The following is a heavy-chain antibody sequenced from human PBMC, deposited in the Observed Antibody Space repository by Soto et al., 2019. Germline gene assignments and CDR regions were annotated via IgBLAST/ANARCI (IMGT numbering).Heavy chain of an antibody. Sequence: GGSLRLSCAAPGFTFSSYAMSWVRQAPGKGLEWVSAISGSGGSTYYADSVKGRFTISRDNSKNTLYLQMNSLRAEDTAVYYCARGYNWNDVGYWGQGNLVTVSS. CDR2: ISGSGGST. CDR1: GFTFSSYA. D-gene: IGHD1-20*01. J-gene: IGHJ4*02. V-gene: IGHV3-23*01. CDR3: ARGYNWNDVGY.